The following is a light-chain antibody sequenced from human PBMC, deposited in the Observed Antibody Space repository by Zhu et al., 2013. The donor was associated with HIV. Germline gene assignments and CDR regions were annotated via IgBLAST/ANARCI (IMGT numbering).Light chain of an antibody. CDR1: QSVSSSY. V-gene: IGKV3D-20*02. CDR3: HQRSNWPLT. Sequence: EIVLTQSPATLSLSPGERATLSCRASQSVSSSYLAWYQQKPGQAPRLLIYGASSRATGIPDRFSGSGSGTDFTLTIRRLEPEDFAVYYCHQRSNWPLTFGGGTRVEI. J-gene: IGKJ4*01. CDR2: GAS.